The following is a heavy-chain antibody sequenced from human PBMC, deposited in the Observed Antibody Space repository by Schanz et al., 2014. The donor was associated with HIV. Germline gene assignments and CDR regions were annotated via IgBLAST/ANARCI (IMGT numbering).Heavy chain of an antibody. CDR3: AKDRNYYDSRYRGKGNYYYYYGMDV. Sequence: QVQLVESGGGVVQPGRSLRLSCAASGSTFSSYGMHWVRQAPGKGLEWVAVISYDGTKKHYADSVKGRFTVSRDNSKNTLYLQLKSLRAEDTAVYYCAKDRNYYDSRYRGKGNYYYYYGMDVWGQGTTVTVSS. V-gene: IGHV3-30*18. D-gene: IGHD3-22*01. J-gene: IGHJ6*02. CDR2: ISYDGTKK. CDR1: GSTFSSYG.